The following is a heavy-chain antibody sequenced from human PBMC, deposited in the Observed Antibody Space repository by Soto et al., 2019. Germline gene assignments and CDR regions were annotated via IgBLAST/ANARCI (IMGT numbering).Heavy chain of an antibody. J-gene: IGHJ5*02. V-gene: IGHV1-18*01. CDR2: ISAYNGNT. CDR3: ASDPRSSWYAR. Sequence: QVQLVQSGAEVKKPGASVKVSCKASGYTFTSYGISWVRQAPGQGLEWMGWISAYNGNTNYAQKLQGRVTMTTDASASTAYTERRSLRSDDTAVYYCASDPRSSWYARWGQGTLVTVSS. D-gene: IGHD6-13*01. CDR1: GYTFTSYG.